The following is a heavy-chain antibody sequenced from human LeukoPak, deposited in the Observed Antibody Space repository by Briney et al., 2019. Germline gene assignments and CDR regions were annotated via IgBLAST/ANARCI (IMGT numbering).Heavy chain of an antibody. J-gene: IGHJ5*02. CDR3: ARGAAHPKSSWFDP. V-gene: IGHV1-18*01. CDR1: GYTFTSYG. Sequence: ASVKVSCKASGYTFTSYGISWVRQAPGQGLEWMGWISAYNGNTNCAQKLQGRVTMTTDTSTSTAYMELRSLRSDDTAVYYCARGAAHPKSSWFDPWGQGTLVTVSS. CDR2: ISAYNGNT. D-gene: IGHD2-2*01.